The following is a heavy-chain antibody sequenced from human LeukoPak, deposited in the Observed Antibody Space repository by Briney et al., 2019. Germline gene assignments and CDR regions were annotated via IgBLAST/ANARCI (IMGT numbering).Heavy chain of an antibody. CDR2: ISGSGGST. Sequence: GGSLRLSCAAPGFTFSSYAMSWVRQAPGKGLEWVSAISGSGGSTYYADSVKGRFTISRDNSKNTLYLQMNSLRAEDTAVYYCAKDDRWLQFCCWGQGTLVTVSA. D-gene: IGHD5-24*01. J-gene: IGHJ4*02. V-gene: IGHV3-23*01. CDR3: AKDDRWLQFCC. CDR1: GFTFSSYA.